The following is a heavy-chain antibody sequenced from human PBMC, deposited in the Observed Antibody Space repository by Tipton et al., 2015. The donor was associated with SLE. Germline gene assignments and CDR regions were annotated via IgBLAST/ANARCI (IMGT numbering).Heavy chain of an antibody. V-gene: IGHV3-21*04. J-gene: IGHJ4*02. Sequence: SLRLSCAASGLTFRSYSMMWARQTPGKGLEWISYISSGSSYIFYADSVKGRFTISRDNSKNSLFLQMNSLRSDDTALYYCVKDSLYGDYVFDYWGQGTLVTVSS. CDR2: ISSGSSYI. CDR3: VKDSLYGDYVFDY. D-gene: IGHD4-17*01. CDR1: GLTFRSYS.